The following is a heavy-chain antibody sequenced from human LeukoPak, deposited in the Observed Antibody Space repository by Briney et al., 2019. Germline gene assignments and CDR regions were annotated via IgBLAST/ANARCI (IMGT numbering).Heavy chain of an antibody. Sequence: PSETLSLTCTVSGGSISSSNYYWDWIRQPPGKGLEWIGRIFYNGSTSHNPSLKSRATISVATSKNQSSLKLSSVTAATPAVYYCARLPFLWFGEPMRGYFDYWGQGTLVTVSS. CDR3: ARLPFLWFGEPMRGYFDY. J-gene: IGHJ4*02. CDR2: IFYNGST. D-gene: IGHD3-10*01. CDR1: GGSISSSNYY. V-gene: IGHV4-39*01.